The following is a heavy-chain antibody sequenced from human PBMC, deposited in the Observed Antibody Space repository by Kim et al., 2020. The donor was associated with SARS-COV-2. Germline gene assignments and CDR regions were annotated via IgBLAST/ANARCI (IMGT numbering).Heavy chain of an antibody. CDR3: ARDREAYCGGDCYSWDY. Sequence: LKSRVTISVDTSKNQFSLKLSSVTAADTAVYYCARDREAYCGGDCYSWDYWGQGTLVTVSS. J-gene: IGHJ4*02. V-gene: IGHV4-59*01. D-gene: IGHD2-21*01.